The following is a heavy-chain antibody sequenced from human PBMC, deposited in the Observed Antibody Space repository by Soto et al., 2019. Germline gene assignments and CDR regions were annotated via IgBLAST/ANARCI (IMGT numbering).Heavy chain of an antibody. V-gene: IGHV6-1*01. CDR1: GDTVSTNTAA. Sequence: PSQTLSLPCAISGDTVSTNTAACNFIRQSPSRGLEWLGRIYYKSRWYNDYSESLKSRIAIIPDTSRNQFSLQLNSVIPEDTAVYCCARDWGYDPDPTYYYGMDVWGQGTKVTVSS. D-gene: IGHD5-12*01. CDR2: IYYKSRWYN. CDR3: ARDWGYDPDPTYYYGMDV. J-gene: IGHJ6*02.